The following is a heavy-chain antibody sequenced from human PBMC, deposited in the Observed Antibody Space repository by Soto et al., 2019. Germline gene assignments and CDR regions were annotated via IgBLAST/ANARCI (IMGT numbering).Heavy chain of an antibody. CDR1: EFTFSNNG. J-gene: IGHJ4*02. V-gene: IGHV3-30*03. CDR3: AMDLYGGSSRFDY. CDR2: ISSDGINK. Sequence: QVQLVESGGGAVQPGRSLRLSCAASEFTFSNNGIHWVRQAPGKGLEWVAVISSDGINKYYADSVKGRSTISRDNSKNTLFLQMNRLRVEDTAVYYCAMDLYGGSSRFDYWGQGTLVTVSS. D-gene: IGHD2-15*01.